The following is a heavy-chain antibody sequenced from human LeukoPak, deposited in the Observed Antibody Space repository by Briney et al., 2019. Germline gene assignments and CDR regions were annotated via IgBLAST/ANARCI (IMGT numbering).Heavy chain of an antibody. J-gene: IGHJ6*02. CDR3: ARHKTTVTTPRTGYYYYGMDV. Sequence: GGSLRLYCAASGFTFSTYTMNWVRQAPGKGREWLSYITSSSSTIYCADSVKGRFTISRDNAKNSLYLQMNSLKASDTAMYYCARHKTTVTTPRTGYYYYGMDVWGQGTTVTVSS. CDR2: ITSSSSTI. D-gene: IGHD4-17*01. CDR1: GFTFSTYT. V-gene: IGHV3-48*01.